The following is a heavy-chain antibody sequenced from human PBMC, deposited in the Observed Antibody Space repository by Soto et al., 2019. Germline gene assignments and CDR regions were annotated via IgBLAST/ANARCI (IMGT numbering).Heavy chain of an antibody. CDR2: ISSSSSTI. CDR1: GFTFSSYS. D-gene: IGHD6-6*01. J-gene: IGHJ3*02. Sequence: EVQLVESGGGLVQPGGSLRLSCAASGFTFSSYSMNWVRQAPGKGLEWVSYISSSSSTIYYADSVKGRFTISRDNAKNSLYLQMNSLRAEDTAVYYCARDSIVVPLAARRGTDAFDIWGQGTMVTVSS. V-gene: IGHV3-48*01. CDR3: ARDSIVVPLAARRGTDAFDI.